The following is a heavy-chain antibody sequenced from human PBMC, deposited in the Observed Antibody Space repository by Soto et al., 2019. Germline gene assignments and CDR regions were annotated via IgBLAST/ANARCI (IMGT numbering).Heavy chain of an antibody. J-gene: IGHJ4*02. CDR3: ARHFNRVYGDDYFDS. Sequence: QLQLHESGPGLVRPSETLSLTCSVSGGSITSGNYYWGWIRQPPGKGLEWIATIHYNGNTYYNPSLKGRVTTSVDTSKTQFSLDVNSVTAADTAVYYCARHFNRVYGDDYFDSWGQGTLVTVSS. V-gene: IGHV4-39*01. D-gene: IGHD4-17*01. CDR1: GGSITSGNYY. CDR2: IHYNGNT.